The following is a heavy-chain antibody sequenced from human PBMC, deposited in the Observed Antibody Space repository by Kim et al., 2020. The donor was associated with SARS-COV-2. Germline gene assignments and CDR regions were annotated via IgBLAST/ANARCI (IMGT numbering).Heavy chain of an antibody. CDR2: IIPIFGTT. CDR3: ARDSGYYGSGNWPNWYFDL. V-gene: IGHV1-69*13. Sequence: SVKVSCKASGGTFSSSAISWVRQAPGQGLEWMGGIIPIFGTTNYAQKFQGRVTITADESTSTAYMELSSLRSEDTAVYYCARDSGYYGSGNWPNWYFDLWGRGTLVTVSS. CDR1: GGTFSSSA. J-gene: IGHJ2*01. D-gene: IGHD3-10*01.